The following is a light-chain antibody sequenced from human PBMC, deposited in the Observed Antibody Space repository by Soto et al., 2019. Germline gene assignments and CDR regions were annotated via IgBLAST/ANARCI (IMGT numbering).Light chain of an antibody. J-gene: IGLJ2*01. V-gene: IGLV4-69*01. CDR1: SGHSSYA. CDR3: QTWDTGCSVV. Sequence: QPVLTQSPSASASLGASVKLTCTLSSGHSSYAIAWHQQQPEKGPRYLMKLNSDGSHNKGDGIPDRFSASSSGAERYLTISSLQSEDEADYYCQTWDTGCSVVFGGGTKLTVL. CDR2: LNSDGSH.